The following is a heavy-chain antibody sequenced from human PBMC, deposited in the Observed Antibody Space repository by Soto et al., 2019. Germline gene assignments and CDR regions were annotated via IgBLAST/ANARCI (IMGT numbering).Heavy chain of an antibody. Sequence: ASVKASCKPSGYPFTDLYIHWVRQAPGLGLEWMGWIDPRSGASRKTQRFQGRFTMTRDTSTNTVYMELSSLRSEDTAVYFCARDKFGPLDYWGQGTLDTVS. CDR2: IDPRSGAS. V-gene: IGHV1-2*02. D-gene: IGHD3-16*01. CDR1: GYPFTDLY. J-gene: IGHJ4*02. CDR3: ARDKFGPLDY.